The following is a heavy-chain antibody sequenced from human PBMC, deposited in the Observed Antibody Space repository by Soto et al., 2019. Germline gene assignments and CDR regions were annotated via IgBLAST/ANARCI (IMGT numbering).Heavy chain of an antibody. CDR2: ISWDGEII. V-gene: IGHV3-20*04. CDR1: GVPFDDYS. Sequence: FMRLSWAVAGVPFDDYSGNWVSQVPGKGLEWVSLISWDGEIIQYAASARGRFTISRDNAENSVYLEMDRLRAEDTLLYYCTRDVDADFRSDFDYWGRGTLVTVSS. CDR3: TRDVDADFRSDFDY. J-gene: IGHJ4*02.